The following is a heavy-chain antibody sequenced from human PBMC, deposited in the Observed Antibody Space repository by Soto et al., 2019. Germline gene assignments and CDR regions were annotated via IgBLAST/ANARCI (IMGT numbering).Heavy chain of an antibody. J-gene: IGHJ4*02. Sequence: ASVKVSCKASGYTFTSYGVSWVRQAPGQGLEWMGWISAYNGNTNYAQKLQGRVTMTTDTSTSTAYMELRSLRSDDTAVYYCARDSASTDSSGYMIDYWGQGTLVTVSS. V-gene: IGHV1-18*04. D-gene: IGHD3-22*01. CDR1: GYTFTSYG. CDR2: ISAYNGNT. CDR3: ARDSASTDSSGYMIDY.